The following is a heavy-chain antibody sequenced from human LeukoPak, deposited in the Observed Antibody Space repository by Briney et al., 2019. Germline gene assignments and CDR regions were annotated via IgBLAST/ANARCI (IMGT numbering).Heavy chain of an antibody. CDR2: IDWDDDK. D-gene: IGHD3-22*01. V-gene: IGHV2-70*11. J-gene: IGHJ5*02. CDR1: GFSLSTSGMC. Sequence: ESGPALVKPTQTLTLTCTFSGFSLSTSGMCVSWIRQPPGKALEWLARIDWDDDKYYSTSLKTRLTTSKDTSKNQVVLTMTNMDPVDTATYYCARIRVYYDSSGYYSNWFDPWGQGTLVTVSS. CDR3: ARIRVYYDSSGYYSNWFDP.